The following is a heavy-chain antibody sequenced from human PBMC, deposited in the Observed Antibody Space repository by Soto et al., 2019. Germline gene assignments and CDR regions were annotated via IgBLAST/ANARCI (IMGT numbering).Heavy chain of an antibody. Sequence: QVQLVESGGGVVQPGRSLRLSCAASGFSFTNSGMHWVHQAPGKGLEWVALIWYDGSNKYYADSVKGRFTISRDNSKNAPHLQLRTLRAEDTAVYSCPRRAGGSWILGSWGQGTLVSVSS. J-gene: IGHJ5*02. CDR3: PRRAGGSWILGS. V-gene: IGHV3-33*01. D-gene: IGHD3-10*01. CDR1: GFSFTNSG. CDR2: IWYDGSNK.